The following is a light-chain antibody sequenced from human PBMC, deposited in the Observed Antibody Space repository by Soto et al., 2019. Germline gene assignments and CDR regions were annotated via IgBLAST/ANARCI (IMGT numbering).Light chain of an antibody. CDR2: DVS. CDR3: SSYTSSSTLEV. J-gene: IGLJ1*01. Sequence: ALTHPASVSGSTGQSITISCTGTSSDVGAYNYVSWYQQHPGKAPKLMIYDVSNRPSGVSNRFSGSKSGNTASLTISGLQAEDEADYYCSSYTSSSTLEVFGTGTKVTVL. CDR1: SSDVGAYNY. V-gene: IGLV2-14*01.